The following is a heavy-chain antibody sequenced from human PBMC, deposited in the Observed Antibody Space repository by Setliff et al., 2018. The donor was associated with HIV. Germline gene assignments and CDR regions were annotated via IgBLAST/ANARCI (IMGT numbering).Heavy chain of an antibody. V-gene: IGHV3-15*01. CDR2: IKTKTDGGTA. D-gene: IGHD2-21*01. CDR1: GFTFSNAW. CDR3: TCFDYGDY. Sequence: GGSLRLSCAASGFTFSNAWMTWVRQAPGKGLEWVGRIKTKTDGGTADYAAPVKGRFTISRDDSKDTLYLQMNSMKTEDTGVYYCTCFDYGDYWGQGQWSPSPQ. J-gene: IGHJ4*02.